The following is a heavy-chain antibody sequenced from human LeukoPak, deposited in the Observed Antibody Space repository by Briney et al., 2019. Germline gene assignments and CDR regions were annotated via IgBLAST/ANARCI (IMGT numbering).Heavy chain of an antibody. J-gene: IGHJ3*02. CDR2: INHSGST. Sequence: PSETLSLTCAVSSGSISSSTWWSWVRQPPGKGLEWIGEINHSGSTHYTPSLKSRVTISVDTSDNQFSLKMISVTAADAAVYYCARQPRGHTSWGTQAHAFDIWGQGTMVTVSS. CDR3: ARQPRGHTSWGTQAHAFDI. D-gene: IGHD1-7*01. V-gene: IGHV4-4*02. CDR1: SGSISSSTW.